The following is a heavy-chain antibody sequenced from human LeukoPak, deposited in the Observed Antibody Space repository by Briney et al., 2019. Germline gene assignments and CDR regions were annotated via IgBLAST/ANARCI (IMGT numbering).Heavy chain of an antibody. V-gene: IGHV3-21*01. Sequence: GGFLRLSCAASGFAFTSYTMNWVRQAPGKGLEWVSSISSSSSYIYYADSVQGLFTISRDNAKNSLYLQMNSLRVEDTAVYYCTRDFRGSYADYWGQGTLVTVSS. CDR2: ISSSSSYI. J-gene: IGHJ4*02. CDR1: GFAFTSYT. CDR3: TRDFRGSYADY. D-gene: IGHD1-26*01.